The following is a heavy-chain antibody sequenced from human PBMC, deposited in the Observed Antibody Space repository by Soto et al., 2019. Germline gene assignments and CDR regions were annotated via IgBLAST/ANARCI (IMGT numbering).Heavy chain of an antibody. CDR3: ARAEQQLVRGYYYYYGMDV. V-gene: IGHV4-59*01. J-gene: IGHJ6*02. CDR2: IYYSGST. CDR1: GGSISSYY. Sequence: SETLSLTCTVSGGSISSYYWSWIRQPPGKGLEWIGYIYYSGSTNYNPSLKSRVTISVDTSKNQFSLKVSSVTAADTAVYYCARAEQQLVRGYYYYYGMDVWGQGTTVTVSS. D-gene: IGHD6-13*01.